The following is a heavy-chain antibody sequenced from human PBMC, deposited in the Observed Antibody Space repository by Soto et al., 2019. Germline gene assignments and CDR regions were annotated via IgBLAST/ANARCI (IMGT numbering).Heavy chain of an antibody. D-gene: IGHD3-16*01. CDR2: INPNSGGT. J-gene: IGHJ4*02. V-gene: IGHV1-2*04. Sequence: ASVKVSCKASGYTFTSYGISWVRQAPGQGLEWMGWINPNSGGTNYAQKFQGWVTMTRDTSISTAYMELSRLRSDDTAVYYCGRGGRGIRLHDYFDYWGQGTLVTVSS. CDR1: GYTFTSYG. CDR3: GRGGRGIRLHDYFDY.